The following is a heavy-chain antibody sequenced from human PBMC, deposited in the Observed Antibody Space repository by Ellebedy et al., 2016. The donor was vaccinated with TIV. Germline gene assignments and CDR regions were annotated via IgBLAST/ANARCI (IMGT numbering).Heavy chain of an antibody. CDR1: GDSFINYV. CDR3: ASPRKGRGTTGAYDV. J-gene: IGHJ3*01. D-gene: IGHD1-14*01. CDR2: DIHMVEST. V-gene: IGHV1-69*04. Sequence: AASVKVTCKATGDSFINYVYAWVRQAPGQGLEWMGRDIHMVESTEYSQSFQGRLTITADTSTSTVYMDLSNVIFEDTAVYFCASPRKGRGTTGAYDVWGQGTKVTVST.